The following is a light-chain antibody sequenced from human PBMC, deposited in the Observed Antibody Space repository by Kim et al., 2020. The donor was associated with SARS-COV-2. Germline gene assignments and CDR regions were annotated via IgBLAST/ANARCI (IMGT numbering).Light chain of an antibody. CDR3: QQRSIWPPGS. J-gene: IGKJ2*04. CDR2: DAS. V-gene: IGKV3-11*01. CDR1: QSVDIS. Sequence: SPGERATLSCRASQSVDISLAVYQQKPGQAPRLLLYDASNRATGIPARFSGSGSGTDFTLTISSLEPEDFAVYYCQQRSIWPPGSFGQGTKLEI.